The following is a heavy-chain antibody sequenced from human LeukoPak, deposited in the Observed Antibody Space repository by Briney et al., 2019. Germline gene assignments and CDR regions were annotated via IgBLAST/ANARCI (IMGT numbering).Heavy chain of an antibody. CDR3: ARHKIESGYYTAFDF. CDR2: IYYSGST. J-gene: IGHJ4*02. Sequence: PSETLSLTCTVSGGSISSYYWSWIRQPPGKGLEWIGCIYYSGSTNYNPSLKSRVTMSVDTSKNQFSLKLSSVTAADTAVYYCARHKIESGYYTAFDFWGPGILVTVSS. D-gene: IGHD3-3*01. CDR1: GGSISSYY. V-gene: IGHV4-59*08.